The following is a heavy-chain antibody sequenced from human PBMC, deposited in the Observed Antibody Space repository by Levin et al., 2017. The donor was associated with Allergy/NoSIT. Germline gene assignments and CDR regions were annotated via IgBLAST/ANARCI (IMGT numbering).Heavy chain of an antibody. CDR2: IIPIFGTA. V-gene: IGHV1-69*06. CDR3: AQGTVVGATTPDYYGMDV. D-gene: IGHD1-26*01. J-gene: IGHJ6*02. Sequence: SVKVSCKASGGTFSSYAISWVRQAPGQGLEWMGGIIPIFGTANYAQKFQGRVTITADKSTSTAYMELSSLRSEDTAVYYCAQGTVVGATTPDYYGMDVWGQGTTVTVSS. CDR1: GGTFSSYA.